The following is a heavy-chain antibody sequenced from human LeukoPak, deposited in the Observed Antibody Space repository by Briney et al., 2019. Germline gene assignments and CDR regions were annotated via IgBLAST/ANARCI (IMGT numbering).Heavy chain of an antibody. J-gene: IGHJ3*02. CDR1: GYTLTELS. V-gene: IGHV1-24*01. CDR2: FDPEDGET. D-gene: IGHD2-21*02. CDR3: ATDLLGGKAYCGGDCYSAFDI. Sequence: ASVKVSCKVSGYTLTELSMHWVRQAPGKGLEWMGGFDPEDGETIYAQKFQGRVTMTEDTSTDTAYMELSSLRSEDTAVYYCATDLLGGKAYCGGDCYSAFDIWGQGTMVTVSS.